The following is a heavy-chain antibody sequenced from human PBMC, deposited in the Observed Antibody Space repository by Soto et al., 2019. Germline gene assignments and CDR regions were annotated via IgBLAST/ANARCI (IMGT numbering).Heavy chain of an antibody. D-gene: IGHD2-15*01. Sequence: EVQLLESGGGLVQPGGSLRLSCAASGFTFSSYAMSWVRQAPGKGLEWLSSISGPGGTSYYADSVKGRFTISRDNSQNTLYLQMTSLRAEDTAIYYCAKDEGGFYYATRASYSFDYWGQGTLVTVSS. CDR1: GFTFSSYA. CDR2: ISGPGGTS. CDR3: AKDEGGFYYATRASYSFDY. J-gene: IGHJ4*02. V-gene: IGHV3-23*01.